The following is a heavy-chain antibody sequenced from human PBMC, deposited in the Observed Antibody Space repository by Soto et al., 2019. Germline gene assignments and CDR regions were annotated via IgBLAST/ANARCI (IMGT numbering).Heavy chain of an antibody. D-gene: IGHD5-12*01. CDR1: GCSIRSYY. Sequence: SETLSLTCPFSGCSIRSYYWSWIRQPPGKGLEWIGYIYYSGSTNYNPSLKSRVTISVDTSKNQFSLKLSSVTAADTAVYYCARHGGATIADFDYWGQGTLVTVSS. V-gene: IGHV4-59*08. J-gene: IGHJ4*02. CDR3: ARHGGATIADFDY. CDR2: IYYSGST.